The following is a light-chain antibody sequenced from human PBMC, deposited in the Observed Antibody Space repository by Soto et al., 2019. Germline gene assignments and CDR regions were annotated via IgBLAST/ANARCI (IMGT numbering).Light chain of an antibody. Sequence: QSALTQPASVSGSPGQSITISCTGTSSDVGSYNLVSWYQQHPGKAPKLMISEGNKRPSGVSNRFSGSKSGNTASLTISGLQAEDEADYYCCSYGGSHTYVFGTGTKLTVL. J-gene: IGLJ1*01. CDR2: EGN. V-gene: IGLV2-23*01. CDR3: CSYGGSHTYV. CDR1: SSDVGSYNL.